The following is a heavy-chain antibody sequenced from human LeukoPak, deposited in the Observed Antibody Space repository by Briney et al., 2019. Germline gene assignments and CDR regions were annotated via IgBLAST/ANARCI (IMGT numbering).Heavy chain of an antibody. CDR3: ARSPYWSLSDYFYYYMDV. CDR1: GGSLSSYY. CDR2: IYTSGST. Sequence: SETLSLTCTVSGGSLSSYYWSWIRQPPGKGLEWIGYIYTSGSTNYNPSLKSRVTISVDTSKNQFSLKLSSVTAADTAVYYCARSPYWSLSDYFYYYMDVWGKGTTVTVSS. V-gene: IGHV4-4*08. J-gene: IGHJ6*03. D-gene: IGHD2-15*01.